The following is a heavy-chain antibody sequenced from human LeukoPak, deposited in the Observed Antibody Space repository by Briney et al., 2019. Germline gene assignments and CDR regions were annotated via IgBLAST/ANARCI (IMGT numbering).Heavy chain of an antibody. V-gene: IGHV1-2*02. CDR2: INTNNGAT. D-gene: IGHD2-21*02. CDR1: GYTSTDYH. Sequence: GASVKVSCRASGYTSTDYHLYWVRQAPGQGLEWMGWINTNNGATHYAQKFQGRVTLTRDTSISTAYMDLSRLTSDDTAVYYCARVLIPTLVTSNFDYWGQGTLVTVSS. J-gene: IGHJ4*02. CDR3: ARVLIPTLVTSNFDY.